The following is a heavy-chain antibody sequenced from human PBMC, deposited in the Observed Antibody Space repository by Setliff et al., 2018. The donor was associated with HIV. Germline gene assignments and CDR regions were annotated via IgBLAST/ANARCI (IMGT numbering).Heavy chain of an antibody. Sequence: SETLSLTCTVSSGSISSHYWGWVRQPPGKGLEWIGSFYYTGSTYYNPSLKSRVTIFGDTSKNQFSLKLTSVTAADTALYYCARSYGVGSYWGYFDYWGQGTLVTVSS. D-gene: IGHD3-10*01. J-gene: IGHJ4*02. CDR1: SGSISSHY. CDR2: FYYTGST. V-gene: IGHV4-39*07. CDR3: ARSYGVGSYWGYFDY.